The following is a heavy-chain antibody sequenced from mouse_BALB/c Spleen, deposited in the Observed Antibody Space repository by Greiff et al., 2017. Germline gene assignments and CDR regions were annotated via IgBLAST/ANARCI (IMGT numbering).Heavy chain of an antibody. CDR2: IYPGSGST. J-gene: IGHJ1*01. CDR1: GYTFTSYW. CDR3: TIYYVYDDWYFDV. D-gene: IGHD2-2*01. V-gene: IGHV1S22*01. Sequence: LQQPGSELVRPGASVKLSCKASGYTFTSYWMHWVKQRHGQGLEWIGNIYPGSGSTNYDEKFKSKGTLTVDTSSSTAYMHLSSLTSEDSAVYYCTIYYVYDDWYFDVWGAGTTVTVSS.